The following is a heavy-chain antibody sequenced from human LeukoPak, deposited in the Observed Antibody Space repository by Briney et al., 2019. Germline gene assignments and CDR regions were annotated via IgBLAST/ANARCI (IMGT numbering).Heavy chain of an antibody. J-gene: IGHJ4*02. Sequence: ASVTVSCKASGYIFPSYGISWVRQAPGQGLEWVGWISAHAGNTNYAQKVQGRVTMTMDTFGSTAYMELRSLRSDDTAVYYCAREGTSGYDQQDYWGQGTLVTVSS. CDR2: ISAHAGNT. V-gene: IGHV1-18*01. CDR3: AREGTSGYDQQDY. D-gene: IGHD5-12*01. CDR1: GYIFPSYG.